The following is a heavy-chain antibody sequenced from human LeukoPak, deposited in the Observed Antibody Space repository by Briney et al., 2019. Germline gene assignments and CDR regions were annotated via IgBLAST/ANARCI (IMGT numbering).Heavy chain of an antibody. Sequence: PSETLSLTCTVSGYSISSGYYWGWIRQPPGKGLEWIGSIYHSGSTYYNPSLKSRVTISVDTSKNQFSLKLSSVTAADTAVYYCARVMGHYYDSRGWFDPWGQGTLVTVSS. D-gene: IGHD3-22*01. CDR2: IYHSGST. CDR3: ARVMGHYYDSRGWFDP. CDR1: GYSISSGYY. V-gene: IGHV4-38-2*02. J-gene: IGHJ5*02.